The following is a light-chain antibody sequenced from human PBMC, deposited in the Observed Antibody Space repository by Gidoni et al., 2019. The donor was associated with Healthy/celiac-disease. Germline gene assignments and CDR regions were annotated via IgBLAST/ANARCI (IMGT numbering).Light chain of an antibody. CDR1: QSVSSSY. J-gene: IGKJ2*01. CDR3: QQYGSSYT. V-gene: IGKV3-20*01. CDR2: GAS. Sequence: EIVLTQSTGTLSLSPGERATLSCRASQSVSSSYLAWYQQKPGQAPRLRIYGASSRATCIPDRFSGSGSGTDFTLTISRLEPVDFAVYYCQQYGSSYTFGQGTKLEIK.